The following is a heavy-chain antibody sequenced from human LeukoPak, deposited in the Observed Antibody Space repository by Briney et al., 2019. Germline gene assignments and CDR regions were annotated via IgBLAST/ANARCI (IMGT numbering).Heavy chain of an antibody. Sequence: GGPLRLSCAASGFTFSSYWMSWVRQAPGKGLEWVANIKQDGSEKYYVDSVKGRFTISRDNAKNSLYLQMNSLRAEDTAVYYCAEQVSSVAADFDYWGQGTLVTVSS. J-gene: IGHJ4*02. CDR3: AEQVSSVAADFDY. CDR1: GFTFSSYW. CDR2: IKQDGSEK. V-gene: IGHV3-7*03. D-gene: IGHD6-19*01.